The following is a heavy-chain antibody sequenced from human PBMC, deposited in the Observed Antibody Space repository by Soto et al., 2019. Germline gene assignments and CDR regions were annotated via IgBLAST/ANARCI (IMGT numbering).Heavy chain of an antibody. J-gene: IGHJ6*04. CDR1: TYSFSSYW. CDR2: IYPGDSDT. V-gene: IGHV5-51*01. Sequence: GXSLKLSCTGSTYSFSSYWIGWVPQLHGKGLEWMGIIYPGDSDTRYSPSFQGQVTISADKSVSTAYLQWSSLKASDTAMDYCAAGRDYYYSAMDVWGKGTAVPVSS. CDR3: AAGRDYYYSAMDV.